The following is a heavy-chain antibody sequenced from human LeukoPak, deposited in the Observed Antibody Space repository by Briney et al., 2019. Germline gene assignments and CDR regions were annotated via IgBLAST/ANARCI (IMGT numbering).Heavy chain of an antibody. CDR2: ISRTSSTI. CDR1: GFTFSNYN. Sequence: GGSLRLSCAASGFTFSNYNMNWVRQAPGKGLEWISYISRTSSTIYYADSVKGRLTISRDNAKNSLYLQINSLRAEDTAVYYCARVLQNYDTGSGYYYYYMDVWGKGTTATVSS. D-gene: IGHD3-22*01. CDR3: ARVLQNYDTGSGYYYYYMDV. J-gene: IGHJ6*03. V-gene: IGHV3-48*04.